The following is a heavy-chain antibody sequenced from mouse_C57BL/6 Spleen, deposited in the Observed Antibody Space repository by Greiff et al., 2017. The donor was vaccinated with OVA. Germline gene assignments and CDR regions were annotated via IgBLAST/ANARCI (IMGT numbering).Heavy chain of an antibody. CDR3: ARKVLGHWYFDV. D-gene: IGHD4-1*01. CDR2: IYPGSGST. Sequence: VQLQQPGAELVKPGASVKMSCKASGYTFTSYWITWVKQRPGQGLEWIGDIYPGSGSTNYNEKFKSKATLPVDTSSSTADMQLSSLTSEDSAVYYCARKVLGHWYFDVWGTGTTVTVSS. V-gene: IGHV1-55*01. J-gene: IGHJ1*03. CDR1: GYTFTSYW.